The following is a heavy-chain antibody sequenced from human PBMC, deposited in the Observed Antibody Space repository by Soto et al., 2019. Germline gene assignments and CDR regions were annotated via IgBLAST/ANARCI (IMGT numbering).Heavy chain of an antibody. Sequence: SETLSLTCTVSGGSISSYYWSWIRQPPGKGLEWIGYIYYSGSTNYNPSLKSRVTISVDTSKNQFSLKLSSMTAADTAVYYCARRGGSYQQGFDFWGQGTQVTVSS. D-gene: IGHD1-26*01. CDR1: GGSISSYY. CDR3: ARRGGSYQQGFDF. V-gene: IGHV4-59*08. J-gene: IGHJ4*02. CDR2: IYYSGST.